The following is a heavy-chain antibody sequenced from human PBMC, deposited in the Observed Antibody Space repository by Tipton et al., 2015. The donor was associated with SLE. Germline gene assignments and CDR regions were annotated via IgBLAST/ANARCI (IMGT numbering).Heavy chain of an antibody. CDR1: GFTFSTYW. CDR3: ASGYGDYGAY. J-gene: IGHJ4*02. V-gene: IGHV4-59*01. D-gene: IGHD4-17*01. Sequence: LRLSCAASGFTFSTYWMHWVRQGPGKGLEWIGYIYYSGSTNYNPSLKSRVTISVDTSKNQFSLKLSSVTAADTAVYYCASGYGDYGAYWGQGTLVTVSS. CDR2: IYYSGST.